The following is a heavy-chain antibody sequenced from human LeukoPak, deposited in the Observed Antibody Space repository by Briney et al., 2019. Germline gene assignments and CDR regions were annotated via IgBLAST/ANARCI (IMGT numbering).Heavy chain of an antibody. D-gene: IGHD2-15*01. CDR1: GYTFTSYD. CDR3: ARGLYCSGGSCYSNNWFDP. J-gene: IGHJ5*02. Sequence: ASVKVSCKASGYTFTSYDINWVRQATGQGLEWMGWMNPNSGNTGYAQKLQGRVTMTRDTSISTAYMELSSLRSEDTAVYYCARGLYCSGGSCYSNNWFDPWGQGTLVTVSS. CDR2: MNPNSGNT. V-gene: IGHV1-8*01.